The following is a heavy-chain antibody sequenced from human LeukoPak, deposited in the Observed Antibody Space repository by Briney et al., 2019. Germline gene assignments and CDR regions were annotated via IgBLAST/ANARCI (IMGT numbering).Heavy chain of an antibody. CDR2: ISYDGRNI. Sequence: GKSLRLSCAASGFTFNNYGMHWVRQAPGKGLEWVAVISYDGRNIHYPDSVKGRFAISRDISTDTLWLQMDSLRTEDTAVYYCAKGPLRGTAAAIDYWGQGTLVTVSS. D-gene: IGHD2-2*01. V-gene: IGHV3-30*18. J-gene: IGHJ4*02. CDR1: GFTFNNYG. CDR3: AKGPLRGTAAAIDY.